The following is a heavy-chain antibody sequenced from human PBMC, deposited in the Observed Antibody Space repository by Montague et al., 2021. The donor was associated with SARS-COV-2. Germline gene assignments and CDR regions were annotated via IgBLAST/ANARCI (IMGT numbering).Heavy chain of an antibody. CDR3: ATNKYCTLHDCLHGRHYFDX. J-gene: IGHJ4*02. CDR1: GFDFFNFD. Sequence: SLRLSCAASGFDFFNFDMAWVRQAPGRGLEWISDISSSGATILYADSLKGRFTIPRDNIQKSLYLQMNSLRAEDTAVYYCATNKYCTLHDCLHGRHYFDXWGQGTLVTVSS. D-gene: IGHD2-8*01. CDR2: ISSSGATI. V-gene: IGHV3-48*03.